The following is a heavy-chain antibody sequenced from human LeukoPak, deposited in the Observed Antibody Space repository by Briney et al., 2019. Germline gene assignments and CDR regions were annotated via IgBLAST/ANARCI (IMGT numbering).Heavy chain of an antibody. D-gene: IGHD1-26*01. Sequence: GGSLRLSCAASGFIFSDYWMHWVRQAPGKGLVGVSRINTDGSTTTYVDSVKGRFTISRDNAKNTLYLQMNSLRVEDTAVYYCARESREIRIDYWGQGTLVTVSS. V-gene: IGHV3-74*01. J-gene: IGHJ4*02. CDR1: GFIFSDYW. CDR3: ARESREIRIDY. CDR2: INTDGSTT.